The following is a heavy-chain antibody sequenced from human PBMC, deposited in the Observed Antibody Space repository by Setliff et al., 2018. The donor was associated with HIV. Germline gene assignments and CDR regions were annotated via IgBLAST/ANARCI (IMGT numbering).Heavy chain of an antibody. Sequence: PGGSLRLSCATYGFTFSSYAMYWVRQAPGKGLEYVSAINSNGGSTYYADSVEGRFTISRDNSKGTVYLQMGSLRAEDMAVYYCARVRVAAVAPYFDFWGQGALVTVSS. CDR1: GFTFSSYA. CDR2: INSNGGST. V-gene: IGHV3-64*02. CDR3: ARVRVAAVAPYFDF. D-gene: IGHD6-13*01. J-gene: IGHJ4*02.